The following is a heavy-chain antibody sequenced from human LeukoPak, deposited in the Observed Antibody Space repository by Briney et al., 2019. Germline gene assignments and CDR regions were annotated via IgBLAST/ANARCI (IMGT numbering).Heavy chain of an antibody. CDR1: GYTFTSYF. V-gene: IGHV1-2*02. J-gene: IGHJ4*02. D-gene: IGHD6-6*01. Sequence: ASVKVSCKASGYTFTSYFIHGVRQAPGQGLEWVGWINPNSGGTNDAQKFQGRVTMTRDTSIRTAYMELSSLRSDDTAVYYCARALSNSRLYYFDYWGQGTLVTVSS. CDR3: ARALSNSRLYYFDY. CDR2: INPNSGGT.